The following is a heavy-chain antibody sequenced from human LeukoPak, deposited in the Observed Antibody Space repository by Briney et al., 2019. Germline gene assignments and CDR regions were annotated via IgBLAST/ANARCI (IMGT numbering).Heavy chain of an antibody. D-gene: IGHD6-13*01. V-gene: IGHV3-66*01. CDR1: GDTFCSYA. CDR2: IYSGGST. Sequence: SCKASGDTFCSYAMCWGRQAPAQGLGWVSVIYSGGSTYYADSVKGRFTISRDNSKNTLYLQLNRLRAEDTAVYYCARDREGIFDYWGQGTLVTVSS. J-gene: IGHJ4*02. CDR3: ARDREGIFDY.